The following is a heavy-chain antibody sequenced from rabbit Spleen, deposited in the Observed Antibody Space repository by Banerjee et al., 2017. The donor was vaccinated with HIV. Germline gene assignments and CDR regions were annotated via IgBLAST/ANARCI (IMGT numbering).Heavy chain of an antibody. CDR1: GFSFSNKAV. V-gene: IGHV1S45*01. CDR3: ARDTSSSFSSYGMDL. D-gene: IGHD1-1*01. J-gene: IGHJ6*01. Sequence: QERLVESGGGLVKPEGSLKLSCTASGFSFSNKAVMCWVRQAPGKGLEWIACINAVTGKAVYASWAKGRFTFSKTSSTTVTLEMTRLTAADTATYFCARDTSSSFSSYGMDLWGPGTLVTVS. CDR2: INAVTGKA.